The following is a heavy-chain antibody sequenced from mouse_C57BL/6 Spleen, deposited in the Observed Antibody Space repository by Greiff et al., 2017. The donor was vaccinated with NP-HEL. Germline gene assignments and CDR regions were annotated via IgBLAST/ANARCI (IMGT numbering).Heavy chain of an antibody. CDR1: GFNIKDYY. D-gene: IGHD1-1*01. Sequence: VHVKQSGAELVKPGASVKLSCTASGFNIKDYYMHWVKQRTEQGLEWIGRIDPEDGETKYAPKFQGKATITADTSSNTAYLQLSSLTSEDTAVYYCARPVITTGWYFDVWGTGTTVTVSS. CDR2: IDPEDGET. J-gene: IGHJ1*03. CDR3: ARPVITTGWYFDV. V-gene: IGHV14-2*01.